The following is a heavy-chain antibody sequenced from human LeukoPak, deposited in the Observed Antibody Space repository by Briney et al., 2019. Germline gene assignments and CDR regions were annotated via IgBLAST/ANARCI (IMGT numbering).Heavy chain of an antibody. V-gene: IGHV4-4*07. J-gene: IGHJ4*02. CDR1: GGSISSYY. D-gene: IGHD1-26*01. Sequence: PSETLSLTCTVSGGSISSYYWSWIRQPAGKGLEWIGRIYTSGSTNYNPSLKSRVTMSVDTSKNQFSLKLSSVTAADTAVYYCARGALAESGSYIIDYWGQGTLVTVSS. CDR3: ARGALAESGSYIIDY. CDR2: IYTSGST.